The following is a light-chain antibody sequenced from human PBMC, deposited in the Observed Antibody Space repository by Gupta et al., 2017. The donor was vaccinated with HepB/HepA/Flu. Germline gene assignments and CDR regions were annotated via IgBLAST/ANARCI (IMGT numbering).Light chain of an antibody. V-gene: IGKV3-11*01. Sequence: EILLTQSPATLSLSPGESATLSCRASQSVRFLAWYQQIPGQAPRLLIYDASNRATGIPARFNGSGDGTDFTLTISSREPEDFAVYYCQQRSNGPPRLTFGGGTKVEIK. CDR3: QQRSNGPPRLT. J-gene: IGKJ4*01. CDR1: QSVRF. CDR2: DAS.